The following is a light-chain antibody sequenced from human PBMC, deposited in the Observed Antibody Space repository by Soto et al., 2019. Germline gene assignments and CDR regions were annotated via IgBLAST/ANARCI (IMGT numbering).Light chain of an antibody. CDR3: SAFATSRAYV. Sequence: SVLTQPAAVAGTPGQSITISCTGTSSDVGAYNYVSWYQQQSGKAPKLLIHEVSSRPAGVSDRCSGSKSGNTASLTISGLQAEDEADYYCSAFATSRAYVFGIGTKVTVL. CDR2: EVS. V-gene: IGLV2-14*01. J-gene: IGLJ1*01. CDR1: SSDVGAYNY.